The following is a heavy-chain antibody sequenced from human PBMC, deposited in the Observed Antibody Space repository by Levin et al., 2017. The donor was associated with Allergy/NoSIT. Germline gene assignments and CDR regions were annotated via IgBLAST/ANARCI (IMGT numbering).Heavy chain of an antibody. D-gene: IGHD2-15*01. V-gene: IGHV3-23*01. Sequence: GGSLRLSCAASGFTFASYAMTWVRQAPGKGLEWVSGVSASGSNTDYADSVKGRFTISRDNSKNTLYLQMNSLRAEDTAVFYGAKGRGYCSGGTCYYPNDAFDLWGKGTMVTVSS. J-gene: IGHJ3*01. CDR1: GFTFASYA. CDR2: VSASGSNT. CDR3: AKGRGYCSGGTCYYPNDAFDL.